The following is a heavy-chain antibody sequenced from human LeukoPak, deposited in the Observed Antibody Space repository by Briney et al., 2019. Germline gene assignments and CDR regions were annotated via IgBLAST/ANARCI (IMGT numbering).Heavy chain of an antibody. J-gene: IGHJ6*03. CDR2: IYTSGST. D-gene: IGHD6-13*01. V-gene: IGHV4-61*02. Sequence: SETLSLTCTVSGDSISSSSYYWSWIRQPAGKGLEWIGRIYTSGSTNYNPSLKSRVTMSVDTSKNQFSLKLSSVTAADTAVYYCARENSSSWNYYYYYYMDVWGKGTTVTISS. CDR1: GDSISSSSYY. CDR3: ARENSSSWNYYYYYYMDV.